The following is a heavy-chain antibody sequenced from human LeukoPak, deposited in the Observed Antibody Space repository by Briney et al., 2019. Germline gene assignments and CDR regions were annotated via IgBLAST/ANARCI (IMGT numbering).Heavy chain of an antibody. J-gene: IGHJ4*02. CDR2: INPDGSST. CDR3: ARDLGWSYDY. CDR1: GFTFSTYW. Sequence: GGSLRLSCAASGFTFSTYWMHWVRQAPGKGLVWVSRINPDGSSTSYADSVKGRFTISRDNAKNTLYLQMNSRRAEDTAVYYCARDLGWSYDYWGQGTLVTVSS. D-gene: IGHD2-15*01. V-gene: IGHV3-74*01.